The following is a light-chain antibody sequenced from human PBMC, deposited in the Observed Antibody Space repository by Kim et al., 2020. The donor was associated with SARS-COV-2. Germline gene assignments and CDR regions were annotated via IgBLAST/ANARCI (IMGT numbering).Light chain of an antibody. V-gene: IGLV3-21*04. J-gene: IGLJ2*01. CDR2: YDS. CDR3: QVWHSSSDHRVV. Sequence: PGKPARITCGGNSIGSKSVHWYQQKAGQAPVLVIYYDSDRPSGIPERFSGSNSGNTATLTISRVEAGDEADYYCQVWHSSSDHRVVFGGGTQLTVL. CDR1: SIGSKS.